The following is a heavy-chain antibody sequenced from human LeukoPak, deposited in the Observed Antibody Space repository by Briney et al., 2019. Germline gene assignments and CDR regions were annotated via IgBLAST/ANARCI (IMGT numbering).Heavy chain of an antibody. CDR1: GGSFSGYY. CDR3: ARGYPRFTIFGVVIVPDFDY. Sequence: SETLSLTCAVYGGSFSGYYWSWIRQPPGKGLEWIGEINHSGSTNYNPSLKSRVTISVDTSKDQFSLKLSSVTAADTAVYYCARGYPRFTIFGVVIVPDFDYWGQGTLVTVSS. CDR2: INHSGST. D-gene: IGHD3-3*01. J-gene: IGHJ4*02. V-gene: IGHV4-34*01.